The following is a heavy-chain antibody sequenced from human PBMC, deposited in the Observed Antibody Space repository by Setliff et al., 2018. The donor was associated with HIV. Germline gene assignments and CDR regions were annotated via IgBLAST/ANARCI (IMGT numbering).Heavy chain of an antibody. Sequence: PSETLSLTCTVSGGPINSGGYYWTWVRQHPGKGLQWIGYIYYIGGAYYNPSLKSRVTISLDTSKNHFSLNLSSVTAADTAVYYCARESMLRGLRHAVDIWGQGTMVTVSS. CDR1: GGPINSGGYY. J-gene: IGHJ3*02. CDR2: IYYIGGA. V-gene: IGHV4-31*03. CDR3: ARESMLRGLRHAVDI. D-gene: IGHD3-10*01.